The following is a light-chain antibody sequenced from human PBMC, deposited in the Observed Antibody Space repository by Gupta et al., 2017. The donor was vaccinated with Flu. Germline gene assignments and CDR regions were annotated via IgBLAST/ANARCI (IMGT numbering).Light chain of an antibody. CDR3: QSYDSSLSSWV. J-gene: IGLJ3*02. CDR1: PSNIGAGYD. CDR2: ANT. Sequence: QSVLAQPPSVSGAPGQGVTISCTGSPSNIGAGYDVHWYQQLPGTAPKLLIFANTNRPSGVPHRFSASKSGTSASLAITGLQTEDEADYYCQSYDSSLSSWVFGGGTKLTVL. V-gene: IGLV1-40*01.